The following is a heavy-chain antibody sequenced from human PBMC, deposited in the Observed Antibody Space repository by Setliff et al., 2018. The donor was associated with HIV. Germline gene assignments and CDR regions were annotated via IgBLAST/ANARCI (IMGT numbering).Heavy chain of an antibody. CDR3: ARVQMAYAAFDV. J-gene: IGHJ3*01. V-gene: IGHV4-61*01. Sequence: SETLSLTCTVSGGSTTSSTYYWSWIRQPPGKGLEWIGSIYFTGSSDNNPSLKSRVTLSVDTSKHQFSLKLSSVTAADTAVYYCARVQMAYAAFDVWGQGTMVTVSS. D-gene: IGHD4-17*01. CDR1: GGSTTSSTYY. CDR2: IYFTGSS.